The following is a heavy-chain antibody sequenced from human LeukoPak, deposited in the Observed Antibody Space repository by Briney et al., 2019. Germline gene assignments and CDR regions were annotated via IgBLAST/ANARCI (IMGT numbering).Heavy chain of an antibody. J-gene: IGHJ4*02. D-gene: IGHD3-22*01. V-gene: IGHV4-59*01. Sequence: PSETLSLTCTVSGDSMSSYYWSWIRQPPGKGLEWIAYIFYSGSTSYNPSLKSRVAISMNTSRNQFSLKLSSVTAADTAAYYCARAGRYYYDSSFDYWGQGTLVTVSS. CDR3: ARAGRYYYDSSFDY. CDR1: GDSMSSYY. CDR2: IFYSGST.